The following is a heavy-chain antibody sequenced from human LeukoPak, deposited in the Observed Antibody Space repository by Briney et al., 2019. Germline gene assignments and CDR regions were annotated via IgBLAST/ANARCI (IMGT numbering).Heavy chain of an antibody. J-gene: IGHJ1*01. Sequence: SETLSLTCTVSGGSHSPYYWTWIRQPPGKGLEWIGYIYHTGTTRYNPSLNSRVTISVETSKNQFSLRLNSVTAADTAIYYCARLDSGDHGNIPHWGQGTLVTVSS. CDR1: GGSHSPYY. V-gene: IGHV4-59*08. CDR2: IYHTGTT. CDR3: ARLDSGDHGNIPH. D-gene: IGHD1-26*01.